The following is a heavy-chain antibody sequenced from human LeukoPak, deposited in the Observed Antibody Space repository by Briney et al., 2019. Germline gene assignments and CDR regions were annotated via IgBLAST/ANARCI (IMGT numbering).Heavy chain of an antibody. CDR2: ISSSGSTI. CDR3: AREDYYDSSGTYY. J-gene: IGHJ4*02. CDR1: GFTFRSYS. D-gene: IGHD3-22*01. Sequence: GGSLRLSCVASGFTFRSYSMDWVRQAPGKGLEWVSYISSSGSTIYYADSVKGRFTISRDNAKNSLYLQMNSLRAEDTAVYYCAREDYYDSSGTYYWGQGTLVTVSS. V-gene: IGHV3-48*04.